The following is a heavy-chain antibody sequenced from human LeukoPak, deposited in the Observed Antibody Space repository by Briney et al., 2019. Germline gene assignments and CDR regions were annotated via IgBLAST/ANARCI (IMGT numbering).Heavy chain of an antibody. CDR1: GGTFGSYA. V-gene: IGHV1-69*01. CDR2: IIPIFGTA. CDR3: ARGTTVTTFDILGY. J-gene: IGHJ4*02. D-gene: IGHD4-17*01. Sequence: GASVKVSCKASGGTFGSYAISWVRQAPGQGLEWMGGIIPIFGTANYAQKFQGRVTITADESTSTAYMELSSLRSEDTAVYYCARGTTVTTFDILGYWGQGTLVTVSS.